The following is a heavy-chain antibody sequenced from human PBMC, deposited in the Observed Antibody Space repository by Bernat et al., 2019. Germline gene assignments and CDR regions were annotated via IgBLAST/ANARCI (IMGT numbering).Heavy chain of an antibody. CDR1: GFTFSSYG. V-gene: IGHV3-30*03. Sequence: QVQLVESGGGVVQPGRSLRLSCAASGFTFSSYGMHWVRQAPGKGLEWMASISDSGKQKYYADSAKGRFTISRDNSKNTLNLQVNSLGPEDTAVYFCARDLSGSWSIDYWGQGTLVTVPS. D-gene: IGHD6-13*01. CDR2: ISDSGKQK. CDR3: ARDLSGSWSIDY. J-gene: IGHJ4*02.